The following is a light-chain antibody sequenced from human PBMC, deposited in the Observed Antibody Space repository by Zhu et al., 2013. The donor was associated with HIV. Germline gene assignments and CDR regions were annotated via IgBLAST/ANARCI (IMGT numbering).Light chain of an antibody. CDR1: SSDVGSYNL. J-gene: IGLJ3*02. V-gene: IGLV2-14*02. CDR3: ISYTSSSTLV. CDR2: EVS. Sequence: QSALTQPASVSGSPGQSITISCTGTSSDVGSYNLVSWYQQHPGKVPKLMIYEVSNRPSGVSNRFSGSKSGNTASLTISGLQAEDEAHYYCISYTSSSTLVFGGGTKMTVL.